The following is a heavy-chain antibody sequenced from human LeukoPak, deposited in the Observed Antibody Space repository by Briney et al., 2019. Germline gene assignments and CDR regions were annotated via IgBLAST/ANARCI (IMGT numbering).Heavy chain of an antibody. J-gene: IGHJ4*02. CDR2: ISFDGTKQ. D-gene: IGHD3-3*01. V-gene: IGHV3-30*18. CDR3: VKDRRFLESLGLGFPLDC. Sequence: GTSLRLSCAASGFSFSSYGMHWVRQAPGKGLEWVSLISFDGTKQYYSDSVKGRFTVSRDNSNNTLYLHMNGLRREDTASYFCVKDRRFLESLGLGFPLDCWGQGTLVIVSS. CDR1: GFSFSSYG.